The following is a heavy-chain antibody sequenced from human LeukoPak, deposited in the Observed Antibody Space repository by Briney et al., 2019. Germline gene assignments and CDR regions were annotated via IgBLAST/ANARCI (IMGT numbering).Heavy chain of an antibody. J-gene: IGHJ4*02. CDR1: GYTFTGYY. CDR3: ARGTMNLDS. D-gene: IGHD3-22*01. CDR2: INPYSGDT. Sequence: GASVKVSCKASGYTFTGYYIHWVRQAPGPGLEWMGWINPYSGDTAYAQKFQGRVTMTRDTSINTAYMELNRLKFDDTAVYYCARGTMNLDSWGQGTLVTVSS. V-gene: IGHV1-2*02.